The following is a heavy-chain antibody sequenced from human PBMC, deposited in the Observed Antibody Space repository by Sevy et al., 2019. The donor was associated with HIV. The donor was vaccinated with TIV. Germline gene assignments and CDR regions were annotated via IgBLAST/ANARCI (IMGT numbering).Heavy chain of an antibody. Sequence: GGSLRLSCAASGFTFSNAWMSWVRQAPGKGLEWVGRIKGKIYDGTIDYAAPVKGRFTISRDDSKNTRYLQMNSLKTEETAVYYCTTDSWSQEDYYDYWGQGTLVTVSS. CDR1: GFTFSNAW. V-gene: IGHV3-15*01. J-gene: IGHJ4*02. CDR2: IKGKIYDGTI. CDR3: TTDSWSQEDYYDY. D-gene: IGHD6-13*01.